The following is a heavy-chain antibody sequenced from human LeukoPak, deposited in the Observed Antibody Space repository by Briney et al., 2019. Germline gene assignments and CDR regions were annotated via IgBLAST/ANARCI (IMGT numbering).Heavy chain of an antibody. J-gene: IGHJ4*02. CDR1: GFTFSSYA. CDR3: AKSPFWSGYYSPDY. CDR2: ISGSGGST. V-gene: IGHV3-23*01. Sequence: GRSLRLSCAASGFTFSSYAMSWVRQAPGKGLEWVSAISGSGGSTYYADSVKGRFTISRDNSKNTLYLQMNSLRAEDTAVYYCAKSPFWSGYYSPDYWGQGTLVTVSS. D-gene: IGHD3-3*01.